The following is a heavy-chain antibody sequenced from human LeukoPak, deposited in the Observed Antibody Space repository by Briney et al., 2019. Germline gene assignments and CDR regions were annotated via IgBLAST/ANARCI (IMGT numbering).Heavy chain of an antibody. Sequence: GESLKISCKGSGCSFTSYWIGWVRQMPGKSLEWMGIIYPGDSDTRYSPSFQGQVTISADKSISTAYLQWSSLKASDTAMYYCARLRSCSSTSCYLGAFDIWGQGTMVTVSS. CDR1: GCSFTSYW. CDR2: IYPGDSDT. V-gene: IGHV5-51*01. J-gene: IGHJ3*02. CDR3: ARLRSCSSTSCYLGAFDI. D-gene: IGHD2-2*01.